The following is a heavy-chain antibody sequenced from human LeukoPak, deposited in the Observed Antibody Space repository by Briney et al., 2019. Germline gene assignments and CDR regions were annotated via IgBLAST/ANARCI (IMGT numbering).Heavy chain of an antibody. V-gene: IGHV1-69*06. CDR1: GGTFSSYA. CDR2: IIPIFGTA. Sequence: ASVKVSCKASGGTFSSYAISWVRQAPGQGLEWMGGIIPIFGTANYAQKFQGRVTITADKSTSTAYMELSSLRSEDTAVYYCARAVDYGDYEGDLDYWGQGTLVTVSS. J-gene: IGHJ4*02. D-gene: IGHD4-17*01. CDR3: ARAVDYGDYEGDLDY.